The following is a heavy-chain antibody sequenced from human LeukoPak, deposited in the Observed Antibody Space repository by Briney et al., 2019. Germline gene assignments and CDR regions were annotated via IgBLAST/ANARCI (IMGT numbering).Heavy chain of an antibody. CDR2: INPSGGST. V-gene: IGHV1-46*01. Sequence: ASVKVSCKASGYTFTSYYMHWVRQAPGQGLEWMGIINPSGGSTSYAQKFQGRVTMTRDTSTSTVYMELSSLRSEDTAVYYCASDVSPTHYYYYGMDVWGQGTTVTVSS. CDR3: ASDVSPTHYYYYGMDV. J-gene: IGHJ6*02. CDR1: GYTFTSYY.